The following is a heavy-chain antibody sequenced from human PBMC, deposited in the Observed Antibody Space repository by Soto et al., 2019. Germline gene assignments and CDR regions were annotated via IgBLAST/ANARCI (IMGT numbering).Heavy chain of an antibody. D-gene: IGHD3-3*02. CDR2: IIPIFGTA. CDR3: ARVVRAFSYYYYYGMDV. J-gene: IGHJ6*02. Sequence: SVKVSCKASGGTFSSYAISWVRQAPGQGLEWMGGIIPIFGTANYAQKFQGRVTITADESTSTAYMELSSLRSEDTAVYYCARVVRAFSYYYYYGMDVWGQGTTVTVSS. CDR1: GGTFSSYA. V-gene: IGHV1-69*13.